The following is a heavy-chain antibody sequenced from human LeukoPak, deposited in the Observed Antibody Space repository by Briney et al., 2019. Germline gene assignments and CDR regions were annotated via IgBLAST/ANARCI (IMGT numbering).Heavy chain of an antibody. V-gene: IGHV3-74*01. CDR2: INSDASST. Sequence: GGSLRLSCVASGFTFSNYWMHWVRQAPEKGLVWVSRINSDASSTSYADSVKGPFTTSRDNAKNTLYLQMNSLRAEDTAVYYCARGYSYGYRIDYWGQGTLVTVSS. J-gene: IGHJ4*02. CDR1: GFTFSNYW. CDR3: ARGYSYGYRIDY. D-gene: IGHD5-18*01.